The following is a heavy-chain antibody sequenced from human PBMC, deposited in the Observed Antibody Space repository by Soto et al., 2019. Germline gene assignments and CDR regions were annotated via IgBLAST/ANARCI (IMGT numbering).Heavy chain of an antibody. D-gene: IGHD3-10*01. V-gene: IGHV4-31*03. CDR1: GGSISSGGYY. Sequence: QVQLQESGPGLVKPSQTLSLTCTVSGGSISSGGYYWSWIRQHPGKGLECIGYSYSSGSTYYNPSLKSRVTISVDTSENQFSLKLSSVTAADPAVYYCARYGSGSYYPTTFDYWGQGTLVTVSS. CDR2: SYSSGST. CDR3: ARYGSGSYYPTTFDY. J-gene: IGHJ4*02.